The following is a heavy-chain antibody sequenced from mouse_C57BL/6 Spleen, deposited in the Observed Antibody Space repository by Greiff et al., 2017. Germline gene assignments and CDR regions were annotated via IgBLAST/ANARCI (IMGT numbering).Heavy chain of an antibody. CDR2: IDPSDSYT. J-gene: IGHJ4*01. CDR3: AREGAGMDY. Sequence: VQLQQPGAELVKPGASVKLSCKASGYTFTSYWMQWVKQRPGQGLEWIGEIDPSDSYTNYNQKFKGKATLTVDTSSSTAYMQLSSLTSEDSAVYYCAREGAGMDYWGQGTSVTVSS. V-gene: IGHV1-50*01. CDR1: GYTFTSYW.